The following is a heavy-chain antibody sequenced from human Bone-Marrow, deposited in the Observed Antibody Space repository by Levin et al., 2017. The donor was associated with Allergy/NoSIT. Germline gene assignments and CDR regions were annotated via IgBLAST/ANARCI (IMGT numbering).Heavy chain of an antibody. V-gene: IGHV3-23*01. CDR1: GFTFSTYA. J-gene: IGHJ4*02. CDR2: LSSTSYTI. Sequence: GESLKISCAASGFTFSTYAMSWVRQAPGKVLEWVSGLSSTSYTIFYADSVKGRFTISRDNSKNTLYLQMNSLRPEDTAVYFCAKGINMNSGPYYFDSWGQGTLVTVSS. D-gene: IGHD5-12*01. CDR3: AKGINMNSGPYYFDS.